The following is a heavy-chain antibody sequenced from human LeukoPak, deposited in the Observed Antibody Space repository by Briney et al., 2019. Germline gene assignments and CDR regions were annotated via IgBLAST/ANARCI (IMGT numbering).Heavy chain of an antibody. CDR3: ARGGWGGPYSTDV. J-gene: IGHJ6*02. CDR1: GFTFSGYW. CDR2: IKPDGSEE. V-gene: IGHV3-7*01. Sequence: GGSLRLSCAASGFTFSGYWMSWVRQAPGKGLEWVANIKPDGSEEYYVESVKGRFTISRDNAKNPLDLQMNSLRAEDTAVYYCARGGWGGPYSTDVWGQGTTVTVSS. D-gene: IGHD7-27*01.